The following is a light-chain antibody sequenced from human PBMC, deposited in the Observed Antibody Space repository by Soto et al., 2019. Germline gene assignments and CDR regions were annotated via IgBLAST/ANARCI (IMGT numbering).Light chain of an antibody. J-gene: IGLJ3*02. V-gene: IGLV4-69*01. Sequence: QSVLTQPPSASASLGASVKLTCTLSSGHTNYAIAWHQQQPEKGPRYLMKLNSDGSHNKGDGIPDRFSGSSSGAERFLTISSLQSEDEADYYCQTWGAGVRVFGGGTKLTVL. CDR2: LNSDGSH. CDR1: SGHTNYA. CDR3: QTWGAGVRV.